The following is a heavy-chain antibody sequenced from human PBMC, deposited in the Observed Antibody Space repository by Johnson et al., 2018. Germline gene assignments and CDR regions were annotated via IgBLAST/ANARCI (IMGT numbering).Heavy chain of an antibody. J-gene: IGHJ1*01. V-gene: IGHV4-59*01. CDR2: IAYTGRP. Sequence: QVQLQESGPGLVKPSETLSLTCTVSGVSISPYYWSWIRQSPGKGLEYIGYIAYTGRPDYNPSLKSRVSIPVDTSKNPFSLSQTSVTAADTAVYYWASVSGFCSGGNCYPTEYFKHWGQGTRVIVSS. CDR3: ASVSGFCSGGNCYPTEYFKH. D-gene: IGHD2-15*01. CDR1: GVSISPYY.